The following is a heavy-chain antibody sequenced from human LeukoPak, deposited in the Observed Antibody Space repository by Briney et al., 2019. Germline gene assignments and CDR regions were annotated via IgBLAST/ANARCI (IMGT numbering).Heavy chain of an antibody. J-gene: IGHJ6*03. Sequence: VASVKVSCKASGGTFSSYAISWVRQAPGQGLEWMGGIIPIFGTANYAQNLQGRVTMTTDTSTSTAYMELRSLRSDDTALYYCARAGRDYGTSRYYYYYMDVWGKGTTVTVSS. D-gene: IGHD4-17*01. V-gene: IGHV1-69*05. CDR3: ARAGRDYGTSRYYYYYMDV. CDR2: IIPIFGTA. CDR1: GGTFSSYA.